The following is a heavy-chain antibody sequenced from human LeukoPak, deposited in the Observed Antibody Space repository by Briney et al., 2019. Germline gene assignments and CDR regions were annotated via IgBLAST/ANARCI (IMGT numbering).Heavy chain of an antibody. CDR1: GFTFRDYY. CDR2: ISTSGDYT. Sequence: PGGSLRLSCAASGFTFRDYYMTWIRLAPGKRLEWVSYISTSGDYTNYADSVMGRYTMSRDNARNSLYLQMSSLRDEDTAVYYCARGHYGLDVWGQGTTVTVSS. CDR3: ARGHYGLDV. V-gene: IGHV3-11*05. J-gene: IGHJ6*02.